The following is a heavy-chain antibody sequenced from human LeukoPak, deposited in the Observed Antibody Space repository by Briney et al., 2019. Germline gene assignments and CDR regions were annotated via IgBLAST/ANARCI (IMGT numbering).Heavy chain of an antibody. J-gene: IGHJ4*02. CDR1: GYTFTSYG. Sequence: ASVKVSCKASGYTFTSYGISWVRQAPGQGLEWMGWISAYNGNTNYAQKLQGRATMTTDTSTSTAYMELRSLRSDDTAVYYCARMLGVYSSGWYWDYWGQGTLVTVSS. V-gene: IGHV1-18*01. D-gene: IGHD6-19*01. CDR3: ARMLGVYSSGWYWDY. CDR2: ISAYNGNT.